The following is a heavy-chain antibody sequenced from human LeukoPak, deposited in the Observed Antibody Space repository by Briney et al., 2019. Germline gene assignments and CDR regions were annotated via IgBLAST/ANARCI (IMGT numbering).Heavy chain of an antibody. CDR1: GGSIRSYY. J-gene: IGHJ4*02. V-gene: IGHV4-59*08. CDR3: ARSLYDFWSGYKY. CDR2: IYYTGST. Sequence: SETLSLTCTVSGGSIRSYYWSWIRQLPGKGLEWIGYIYYTGSTNYNPSLKSRVTISVDTSKNQFSLKLSSVTAADTAVYYCARSLYDFWSGYKYWGQGTLVTVSS. D-gene: IGHD3-3*01.